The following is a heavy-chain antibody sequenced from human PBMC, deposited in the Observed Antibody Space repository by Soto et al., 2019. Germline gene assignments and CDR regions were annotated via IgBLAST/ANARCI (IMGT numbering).Heavy chain of an antibody. CDR2: ISGSGGST. V-gene: IGHV3-23*01. Sequence: PGGSLRLSCAASGFTFSSYAMSWVRQAPGKGLEWVSAISGSGGSTYYADSVKGRFTISRDNSKNTLYLQMNRLRAEDTAVYYCAKPKDQQLVVNWFDPWGQGTLVTVSS. J-gene: IGHJ5*02. D-gene: IGHD6-13*01. CDR3: AKPKDQQLVVNWFDP. CDR1: GFTFSSYA.